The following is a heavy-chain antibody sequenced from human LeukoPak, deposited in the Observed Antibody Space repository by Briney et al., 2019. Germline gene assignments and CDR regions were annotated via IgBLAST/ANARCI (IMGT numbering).Heavy chain of an antibody. CDR3: ARLRGGL. J-gene: IGHJ4*02. D-gene: IGHD3-16*01. V-gene: IGHV4-39*07. CDR1: GGSISSSSYY. Sequence: SETLSLTCTVSGGSISSSSYYWGWIRQPPGKGLEWIGEINHSGSTNYNPSLKSRVTISVDTSKNQFSLKLSSVTAADTAVYYCARLRGGLWGQGTLVTVSS. CDR2: INHSGST.